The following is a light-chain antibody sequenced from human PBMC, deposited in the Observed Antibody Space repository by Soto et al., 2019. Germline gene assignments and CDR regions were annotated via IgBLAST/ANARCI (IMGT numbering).Light chain of an antibody. J-gene: IGLJ2*01. CDR3: ATWDDSLNNVI. V-gene: IGLV1-44*01. CDR1: SSNIGSNT. CDR2: SND. Sequence: QSVLTQSPSASGSSRQKVSISCSGSSSNIGSNTVNWYQLVPGTAPKLLIYSNDQRPSAVPGRFSGSKSGTSASLTISGLQSEDEADYYCATWDDSLNNVIFGGGTKLTVL.